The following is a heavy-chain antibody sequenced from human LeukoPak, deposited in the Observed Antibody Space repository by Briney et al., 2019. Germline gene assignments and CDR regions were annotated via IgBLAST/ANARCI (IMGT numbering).Heavy chain of an antibody. CDR1: GFTFSSYG. V-gene: IGHV3-30*02. CDR3: AKDLNEFGELYRGPFDY. Sequence: GGSLRLSCAASGFTFSSYGMHWVRQAPGKGLEWVAFIRYDGSNKYYADSVKGRFTISRDNSKNTLYLQMNSLRAEDTAVYYCAKDLNEFGELYRGPFDYWGQGTLVTVSS. J-gene: IGHJ4*02. D-gene: IGHD3-10*01. CDR2: IRYDGSNK.